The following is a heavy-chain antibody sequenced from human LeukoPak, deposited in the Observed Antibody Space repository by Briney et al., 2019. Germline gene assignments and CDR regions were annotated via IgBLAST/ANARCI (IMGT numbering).Heavy chain of an antibody. Sequence: PGGSLRLSCAASGFTFSSYEMNWVRQAPGKGLEWVSYISSSGSTIYYADSVKGRFTISGDNAKNSLYLQMNSLRVEDTAVYYCARDRGIVAANDYYMDVWGKGTTVTVSS. V-gene: IGHV3-48*03. CDR1: GFTFSSYE. J-gene: IGHJ6*03. CDR2: ISSSGSTI. CDR3: ARDRGIVAANDYYMDV. D-gene: IGHD5-12*01.